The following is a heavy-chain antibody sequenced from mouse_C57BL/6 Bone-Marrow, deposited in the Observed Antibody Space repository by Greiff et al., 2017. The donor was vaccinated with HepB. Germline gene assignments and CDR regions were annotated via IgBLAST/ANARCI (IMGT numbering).Heavy chain of an antibody. Sequence: EVQLQQSGPELVKPGASVKISCKASGYSFTGYYMNWVKQSPEKSLEWIGEINPSTGGTTYNQKFKAKATLTVDKSSSTAYMQLKSLTSEDSAVYYCARKRAYRYVYFDYWGQGTTLTVSS. CDR1: GYSFTGYY. J-gene: IGHJ2*01. CDR2: INPSTGGT. V-gene: IGHV1-42*01. D-gene: IGHD2-10*01. CDR3: ARKRAYRYVYFDY.